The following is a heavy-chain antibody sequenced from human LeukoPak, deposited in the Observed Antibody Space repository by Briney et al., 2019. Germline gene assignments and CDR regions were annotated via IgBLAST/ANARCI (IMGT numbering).Heavy chain of an antibody. Sequence: GGSLRLSCAASGFSFSRNDMHWVRQRTGKGLEWVSGIGTAGDTNYAGSVKGRFTISRETGKNSLYLQMRSLRAEDTAVYYCAGRTSWYYGFDVWGQGTTVTVSS. V-gene: IGHV3-13*01. CDR1: GFSFSRND. D-gene: IGHD1-1*01. CDR2: IGTAGDT. CDR3: AGRTSWYYGFDV. J-gene: IGHJ6*02.